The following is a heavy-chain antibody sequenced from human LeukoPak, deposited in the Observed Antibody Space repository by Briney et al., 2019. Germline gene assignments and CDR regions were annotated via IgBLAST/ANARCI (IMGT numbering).Heavy chain of an antibody. Sequence: SVKVSCKASGGTFSSYAISWVRQAPGQGLEWMGGIIPIFGTANYAQKFQGRVTITADKSTSTAYMELSSLRSEDTAVYYCARDGWYISYMDVWGKGTTVTVSS. J-gene: IGHJ6*03. D-gene: IGHD6-19*01. CDR1: GGTFSSYA. CDR3: ARDGWYISYMDV. CDR2: IIPIFGTA. V-gene: IGHV1-69*06.